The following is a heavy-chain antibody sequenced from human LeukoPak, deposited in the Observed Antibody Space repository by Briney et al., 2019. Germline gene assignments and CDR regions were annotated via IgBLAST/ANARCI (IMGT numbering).Heavy chain of an antibody. Sequence: PSETLSLTCAVYGGSFSDYYWSWIRQPPGKGLEWIGEINHSGTTNYSPSLKSRVSISVDTSKNQFSLKLNSVTAADAAKYYCASHYSSGSYRYTGSFDSWGQGMLVNVSS. CDR3: ASHYSSGSYRYTGSFDS. D-gene: IGHD3-16*02. CDR1: GGSFSDYY. J-gene: IGHJ4*02. V-gene: IGHV4-34*01. CDR2: INHSGTT.